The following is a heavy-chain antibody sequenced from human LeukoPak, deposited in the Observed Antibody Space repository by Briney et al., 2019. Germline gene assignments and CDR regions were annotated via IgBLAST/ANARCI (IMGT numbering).Heavy chain of an antibody. CDR2: IDWDDDK. CDR3: ARMRGPYSGYDHYYYYYGMDV. D-gene: IGHD5-12*01. V-gene: IGHV2-70*01. CDR1: GFSLSTSGMC. Sequence: RESGPALVKPTQTLTLTCTFSGFSLSTSGMCVSWIRQPPGKALEWLALIDWDDDKYYSTSLKTRLTISKDTSKNQVVLTMTNMDPVDTATYYCARMRGPYSGYDHYYYYYGMDVWGKGTTVTVSS. J-gene: IGHJ6*04.